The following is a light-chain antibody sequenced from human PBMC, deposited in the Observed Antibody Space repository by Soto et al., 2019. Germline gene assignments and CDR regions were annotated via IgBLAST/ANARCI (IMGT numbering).Light chain of an antibody. CDR3: QQYYSYSIT. J-gene: IGKJ5*01. CDR2: AAS. CDR1: QGIRSY. V-gene: IGKV1-8*01. Sequence: IQMTQSPSSLSASVGDRVTITCRVSQGIRSYLAWYQEKPGKAPKVLIYAASTLQSGVPSRFSGSGAGTDFTLTISCLQSEDFATYYCQQYYSYSITFGQGTRLEIK.